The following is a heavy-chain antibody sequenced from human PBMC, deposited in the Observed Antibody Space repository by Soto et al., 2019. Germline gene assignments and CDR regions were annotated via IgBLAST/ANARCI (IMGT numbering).Heavy chain of an antibody. V-gene: IGHV3-66*04. D-gene: IGHD3-10*01. Sequence: EVQLVESGGGLVQPEGSLRLSCAASGFTVSSNYMSWVRQAPGKGLEWVSFSYSVGSTYYADSVKGRFTISRDNSKNTLYLQMNSLRAEDTAVYYCASQPQYFSGMDVWGQGTTVTVSS. CDR3: ASQPQYFSGMDV. CDR2: SYSVGST. J-gene: IGHJ6*02. CDR1: GFTVSSNY.